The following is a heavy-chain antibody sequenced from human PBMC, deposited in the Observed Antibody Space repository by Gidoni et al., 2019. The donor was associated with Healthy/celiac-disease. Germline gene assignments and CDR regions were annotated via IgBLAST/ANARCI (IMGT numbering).Heavy chain of an antibody. Sequence: QVQLVESGGGVVQPGRSLRLSCAASGFTFSSYGMHWVRQAPGKGLEWVAVISYDGSNKYYADSVKGRFTISRDNSKNTLYLQMNSLRAEDTAVYYCAKDGSGWYFDYWGQGTLVTVSS. CDR1: GFTFSSYG. D-gene: IGHD6-19*01. CDR3: AKDGSGWYFDY. CDR2: ISYDGSNK. V-gene: IGHV3-30*18. J-gene: IGHJ4*02.